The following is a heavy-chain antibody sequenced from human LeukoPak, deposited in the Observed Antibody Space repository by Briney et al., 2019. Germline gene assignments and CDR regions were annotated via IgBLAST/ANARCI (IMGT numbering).Heavy chain of an antibody. CDR1: GGSISSYY. CDR3: ARNYYGDHYGVGMYYYYMDV. J-gene: IGHJ6*03. CDR2: IYYSGST. Sequence: SETLSLTCTVSGGSISSYYWSWIRQPPGKGLEWIGYIYYSGSTNYNPSLKSRVTISVDTSKNQFSLKVSSVTAADTAVYYCARNYYGDHYGVGMYYYYMDVWGKGTTVTVSS. D-gene: IGHD4-17*01. V-gene: IGHV4-59*01.